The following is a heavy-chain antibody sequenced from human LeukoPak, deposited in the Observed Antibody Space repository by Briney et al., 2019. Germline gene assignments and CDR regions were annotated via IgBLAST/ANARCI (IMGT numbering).Heavy chain of an antibody. CDR3: ARGVVPAAIGYFDY. Sequence: SQTLSLTCTVSGGSISSGDYYWSWIRQPAGKGLERIGRIYTSGSTNYNPSLKSRVTISVDTSKNQFSLKLSSVTAADTAVYYCARGVVPAAIGYFDYWGQGTLVTVSS. CDR2: IYTSGST. J-gene: IGHJ4*02. D-gene: IGHD2-2*02. CDR1: GGSISSGDYY. V-gene: IGHV4-61*02.